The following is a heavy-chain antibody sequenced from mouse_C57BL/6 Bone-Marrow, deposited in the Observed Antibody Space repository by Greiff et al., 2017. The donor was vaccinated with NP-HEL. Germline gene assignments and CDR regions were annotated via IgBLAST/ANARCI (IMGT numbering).Heavy chain of an antibody. D-gene: IGHD1-1*01. V-gene: IGHV1-50*01. CDR3: ARKAYYGRSYEFAY. CDR2: IDPSDSYT. CDR1: GYTFTTYW. Sequence: QVQLQQPGAELVKPGASVQLSCKASGYTFTTYWMQWVKQRPGQGLEWIGEIDPSDSYTNYNQKFKGKATLTVDTSSSTAYMQLSSLTSEDSAVYYCARKAYYGRSYEFAYWGQGTLVTVSA. J-gene: IGHJ3*01.